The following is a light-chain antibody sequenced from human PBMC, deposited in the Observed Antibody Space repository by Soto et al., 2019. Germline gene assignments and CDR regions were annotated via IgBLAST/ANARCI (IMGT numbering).Light chain of an antibody. Sequence: DIQMTQSPSTLSASVGDRVSITCRASQRISSWLAWYQQKPGKAPKLLIYKASNLESGVPSRFSGSGSGTEFTLTISSLQPDDFATYYCQQYVTYPGTFGQGTKVEIK. CDR1: QRISSW. V-gene: IGKV1-5*03. J-gene: IGKJ1*01. CDR3: QQYVTYPGT. CDR2: KAS.